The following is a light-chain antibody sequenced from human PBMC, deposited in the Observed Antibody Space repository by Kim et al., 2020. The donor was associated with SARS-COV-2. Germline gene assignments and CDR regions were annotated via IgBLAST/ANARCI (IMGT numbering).Light chain of an antibody. V-gene: IGKV3-20*01. J-gene: IGKJ1*01. Sequence: PGEGPTLSCKASQNINNRHLAWYQQKPGQAPRLLIYGASSRATGIPNTFSGSGSGTDFTLTISRLEPEDFAVYYCQQYGTSSPTFGQGTKVDIK. CDR1: QNINNRH. CDR2: GAS. CDR3: QQYGTSSPT.